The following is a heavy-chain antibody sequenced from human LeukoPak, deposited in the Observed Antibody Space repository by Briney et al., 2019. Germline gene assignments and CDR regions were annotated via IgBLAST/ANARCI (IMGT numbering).Heavy chain of an antibody. V-gene: IGHV1-24*01. CDR3: AIRPLQKLRYFDWLSRSEDAFDI. CDR2: FDPEDGET. J-gene: IGHJ3*02. D-gene: IGHD3-9*01. Sequence: GASVKVSCKVSGYTLTKLSMHWVRQAPGKGLEWMGGFDPEDGETIYAQKFQGRVIMTEDTSTDTAFMELSSLRSEDTAVYYCAIRPLQKLRYFDWLSRSEDAFDIWGQGTMVTVSS. CDR1: GYTLTKLS.